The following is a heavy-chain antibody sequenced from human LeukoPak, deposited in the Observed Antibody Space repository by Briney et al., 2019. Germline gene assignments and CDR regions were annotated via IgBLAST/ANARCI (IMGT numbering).Heavy chain of an antibody. CDR3: ARDGSYGEAYYYYYMDV. J-gene: IGHJ6*03. CDR2: INTNTGNP. Sequence: ASVKVSCKASGYTFTSYAMNWVRQAPGQGLEWMGWINTNTGNPTYAQGFTGRFVFSLDTSVSTAYLQISSLKAEDTAVYYCARDGSYGEAYYYYYMDVWGKGTTVTVSS. CDR1: GYTFTSYA. D-gene: IGHD3-10*01. V-gene: IGHV7-4-1*02.